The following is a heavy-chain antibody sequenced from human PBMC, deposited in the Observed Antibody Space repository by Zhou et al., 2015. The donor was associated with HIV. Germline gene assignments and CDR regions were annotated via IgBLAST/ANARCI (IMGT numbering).Heavy chain of an antibody. D-gene: IGHD3-22*01. J-gene: IGHJ4*02. CDR2: ISNDGKTE. V-gene: IGHV3-30*03. Sequence: QVQLVESGGGVVQPGRSLRLSCVASASTFRSYGMHWVRQVAGKGLEWVAFISNDGKTEHYEESVKGRFTISRDNFKNTVYLQMNRLRAEDTALYYCVRVSGYYQYYFDLWGQGALVTVSS. CDR1: ASTFRSYG. CDR3: VRVSGYYQYYFDL.